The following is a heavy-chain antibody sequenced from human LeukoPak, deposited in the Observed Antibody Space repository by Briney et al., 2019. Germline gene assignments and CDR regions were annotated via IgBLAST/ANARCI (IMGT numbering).Heavy chain of an antibody. D-gene: IGHD6-25*01. CDR1: GYTFTGYY. V-gene: IGHV1-2*06. CDR2: INPNSGGT. J-gene: IGHJ5*02. CDR3: AGRVLQAAANWSET. Sequence: ALGKVSCKTSGYTFTGYYMHWLRQAPGQRLEWMGRINPNSGGTYYAQKFRSRVTMTRDTSISTAYMELASLVCDETTVHYSAGRVLQAAANWSETWGPGELVTVSS.